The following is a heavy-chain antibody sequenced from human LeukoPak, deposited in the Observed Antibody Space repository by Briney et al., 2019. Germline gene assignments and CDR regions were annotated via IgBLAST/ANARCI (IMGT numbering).Heavy chain of an antibody. CDR1: GFSLSDAW. CDR3: TQLSRGY. J-gene: IGHJ4*02. CDR2: MKPRGTT. V-gene: IGHV3-15*01. D-gene: IGHD1-1*01. Sequence: PGGSLRLPCAASGFSLSDAWMSWVRQAPAKGLECVGRMKPRGTTDDAEPMNDRFIVSKDNSKNTLYLQMNSLKAEDTGLYYCTQLSRGYWGQGTQVTVSS.